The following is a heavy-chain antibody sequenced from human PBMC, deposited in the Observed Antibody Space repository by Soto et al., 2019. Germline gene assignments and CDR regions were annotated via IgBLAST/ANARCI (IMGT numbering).Heavy chain of an antibody. J-gene: IGHJ3*02. CDR3: TRHPSAYCGGDCNLPYAFDI. CDR2: IRSKVNSYAT. CDR1: GFSLSGSA. V-gene: IGHV3-73*02. D-gene: IGHD2-21*02. Sequence: EVQLVESGGGLVQPGGSLKLSCAASGFSLSGSAVYWVRQASGKGLEWVGRIRSKVNSYATAYAASVKGRFTISRDDSKNTVYLQINSLKTEDTAVYYCTRHPSAYCGGDCNLPYAFDIWGQGTTVTVSS.